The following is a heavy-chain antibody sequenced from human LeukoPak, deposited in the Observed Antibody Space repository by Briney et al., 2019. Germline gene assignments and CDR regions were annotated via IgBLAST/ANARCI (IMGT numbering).Heavy chain of an antibody. V-gene: IGHV1-69*05. J-gene: IGHJ4*02. D-gene: IGHD2-15*01. CDR3: GRKAGDCGGGSGYSIDY. Sequence: ASVKVSCKAFGGSFSSEAISWVRQAPGQGLEWMGGIIPICGTANYAQKLQGRVTVTTDESTRTAYVEVRSLRSEDTAVYYCGRKAGDCGGGSGYSIDYWGQGTLVTVSS. CDR2: IIPICGTA. CDR1: GGSFSSEA.